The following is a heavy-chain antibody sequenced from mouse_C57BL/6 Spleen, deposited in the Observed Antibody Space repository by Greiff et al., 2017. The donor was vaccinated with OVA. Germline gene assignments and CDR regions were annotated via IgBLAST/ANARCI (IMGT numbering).Heavy chain of an antibody. J-gene: IGHJ3*01. CDR2: INPSNGGT. Sequence: QVQLQQSGTELVKPGASVKLSCKASGYTFTSYWMHWVKQRPGQGLEWIGNINPSNGGTNYNEKFKSKAPLTVDKSSSTAYMQLSSLTSEDSAVYYCAREGDYDSWFAYWGQGTLVTVSA. CDR3: AREGDYDSWFAY. V-gene: IGHV1-53*01. CDR1: GYTFTSYW. D-gene: IGHD2-4*01.